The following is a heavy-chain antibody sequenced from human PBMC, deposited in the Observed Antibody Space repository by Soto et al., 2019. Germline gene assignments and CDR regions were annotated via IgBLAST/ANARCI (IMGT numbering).Heavy chain of an antibody. V-gene: IGHV3-30*03. CDR1: GFTFSSYG. Sequence: PGGSRRLSCAASGFTFSSYGMHWVRQAPGKGLEWVAVISYDASNKYYTDSVKGRFTISRDNSKNTLYLQMNSLRAEDTAVYYYARAEIMITFGGVIVMSPPGYYYGMDVWGQGTTVTVSS. CDR2: ISYDASNK. D-gene: IGHD3-16*02. CDR3: ARAEIMITFGGVIVMSPPGYYYGMDV. J-gene: IGHJ6*02.